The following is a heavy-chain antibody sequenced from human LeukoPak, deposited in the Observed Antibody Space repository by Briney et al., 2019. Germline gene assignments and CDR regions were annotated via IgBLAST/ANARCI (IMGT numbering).Heavy chain of an antibody. CDR2: MNHSGSI. CDR3: ARGRLRLLGAFDI. V-gene: IGHV4-34*01. Sequence: SETLSPTCAVNGGSFSGYYWSWIRQPPGKGLEWIGEMNHSGSINYNPSLKSRVTISVDTSKNQFSLKLNSVTAADTAVYYCARGRLRLLGAFDIWGQGTMVTVSS. J-gene: IGHJ3*02. CDR1: GGSFSGYY. D-gene: IGHD2-15*01.